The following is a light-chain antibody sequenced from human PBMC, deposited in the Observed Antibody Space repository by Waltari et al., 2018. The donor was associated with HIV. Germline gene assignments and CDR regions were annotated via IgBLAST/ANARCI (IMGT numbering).Light chain of an antibody. V-gene: IGLV2-14*03. J-gene: IGLJ3*02. CDR2: DVS. Sequence: QSALTQPASVSGSPGQSITLSCPGSSSDVGGYNYVSWYQQHPGKAPRLMIYDVSTRPSGVSDRFSGSKSGDTASLTISGLQAEDEADYYCESYTSTSVWVFGGGTRLTVL. CDR1: SSDVGGYNY. CDR3: ESYTSTSVWV.